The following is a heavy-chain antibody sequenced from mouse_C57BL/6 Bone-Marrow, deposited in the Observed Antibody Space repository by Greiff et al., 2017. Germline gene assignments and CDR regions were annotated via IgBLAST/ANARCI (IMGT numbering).Heavy chain of an antibody. CDR1: GYTFTDFN. Sequence: EVQLQQSGPELVKPGASVKMSCKASGYTFTDFNMHWVKQSHGKSLEWIGEINPNNGGTSYNQKFKGKATLTVNKSSSTAYMELRSLTSEDSAVYYCARSGTTVPYYFDYWGQGTTLTVSS. CDR2: INPNNGGT. V-gene: IGHV1-22*01. CDR3: ARSGTTVPYYFDY. J-gene: IGHJ2*01. D-gene: IGHD1-1*01.